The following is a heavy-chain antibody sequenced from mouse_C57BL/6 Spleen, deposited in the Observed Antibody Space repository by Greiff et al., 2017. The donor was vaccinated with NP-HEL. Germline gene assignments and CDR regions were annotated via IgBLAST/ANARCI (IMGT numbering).Heavy chain of an antibody. CDR3: ARRGAGTAWFAY. CDR1: GYTFTSYW. D-gene: IGHD4-1*01. J-gene: IGHJ3*01. V-gene: IGHV1-69*01. Sequence: VQLQQSGAELMKPGASVKLSCKASGYTFTSYWMHWVKQRPGQGLEWIGEIDPSDSYTNYNQKFKGKSTLTVDKSSSTAYMQLSSLTSEDSAVYYCARRGAGTAWFAYWGQGTLVTVSA. CDR2: IDPSDSYT.